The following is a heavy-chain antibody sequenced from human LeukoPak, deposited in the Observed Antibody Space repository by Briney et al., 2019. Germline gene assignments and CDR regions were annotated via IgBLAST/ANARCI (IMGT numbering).Heavy chain of an antibody. CDR3: AKSHSSGYDFDY. CDR1: GFTFSSYA. D-gene: IGHD3-22*01. J-gene: IGHJ4*02. V-gene: IGHV3-23*01. CDR2: ISGSGGST. Sequence: GSLRLSCAASGFTFSSYAMSWVRQAPGKGLEWVSAISGSGGSTYYADSVEGRFTISRDNSKNTLYLQMNSLRAEDTAVYYCAKSHSSGYDFDYWGQGTLVTVSS.